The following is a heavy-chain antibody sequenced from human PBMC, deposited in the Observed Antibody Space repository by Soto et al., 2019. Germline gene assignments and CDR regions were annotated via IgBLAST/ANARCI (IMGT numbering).Heavy chain of an antibody. D-gene: IGHD3-16*01. CDR2: IAYDGNDK. J-gene: IGHJ6*02. Sequence: GGSLRLSCVASGFTFRTYGMHWVRQAPGKGPEWVAVIAYDGNDKWYADSVKGRFTISRDNSKNIVYLQMNSLRAEDTAANYCAKDDVGGWYYGTDVWGQGTSVTVSS. CDR3: AKDDVGGWYYGTDV. CDR1: GFTFRTYG. V-gene: IGHV3-30*18.